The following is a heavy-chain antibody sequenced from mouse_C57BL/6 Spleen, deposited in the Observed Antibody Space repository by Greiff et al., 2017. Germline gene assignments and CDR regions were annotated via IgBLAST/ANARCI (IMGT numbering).Heavy chain of an antibody. CDR2: IDPNSGGT. V-gene: IGHV1-72*01. CDR3: ARQNGYYPPGFAY. D-gene: IGHD2-3*01. J-gene: IGHJ3*01. Sequence: QVQLQQPGAELVKPGASVKLSCKASGYTFTSYWMHWVKQRPGRGLEWIGRIDPNSGGTKYNEKFKGKATVTVDKPSSTAYMHLSSLTSDDSAVYYWARQNGYYPPGFAYWGQGTLVTVSA. CDR1: GYTFTSYW.